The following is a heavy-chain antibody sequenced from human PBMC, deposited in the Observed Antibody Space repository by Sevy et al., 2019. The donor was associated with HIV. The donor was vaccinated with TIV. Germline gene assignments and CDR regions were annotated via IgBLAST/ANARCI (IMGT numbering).Heavy chain of an antibody. V-gene: IGHV3-15*01. J-gene: IGHJ6*02. CDR3: TTEALDGDYGDYYVYGMDV. D-gene: IGHD4-17*01. Sequence: GGSLRLSCAASGITFNNAWMSWVRQAPGKGLEWVGRIKGEIDDGTTDYAAPVKGRFTISKDDSKNTLYLQMNSLKTEDTAVYYCTTEALDGDYGDYYVYGMDVWGQGTTVTVSS. CDR2: IKGEIDDGTT. CDR1: GITFNNAW.